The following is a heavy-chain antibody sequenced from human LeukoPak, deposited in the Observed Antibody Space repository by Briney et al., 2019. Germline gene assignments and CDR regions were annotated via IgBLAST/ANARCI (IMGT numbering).Heavy chain of an antibody. V-gene: IGHV3-23*01. CDR1: GFTFGSYA. CDR3: AKSYESSRIAAAGPPGDY. CDR2: ISGSGGST. D-gene: IGHD6-13*01. J-gene: IGHJ4*02. Sequence: GGSLRLSCAASGFTFGSYAMSWVRQAPGKGLEWVSAISGSGGSTYYADSVKGRFTISRDNSKNTLYLQMNSLRAEDTAVYYCAKSYESSRIAAAGPPGDYWGQGTLVTVSS.